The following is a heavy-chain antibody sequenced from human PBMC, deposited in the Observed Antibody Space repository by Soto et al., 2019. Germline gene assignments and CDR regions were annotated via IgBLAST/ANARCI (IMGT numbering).Heavy chain of an antibody. CDR3: ARHHYDFWSGYANNWFDP. CDR2: IDPSDSYT. Sequence: GESLKISCXGSGYSFTSYWISWVRQMPGKGLEWMGRIDPSDSYTNYSPSFQGHVTISADKSISTAYLQWSSLKASDTAMYYCARHHYDFWSGYANNWFDPWGQGTLVTVSS. D-gene: IGHD3-3*01. V-gene: IGHV5-10-1*01. J-gene: IGHJ5*02. CDR1: GYSFTSYW.